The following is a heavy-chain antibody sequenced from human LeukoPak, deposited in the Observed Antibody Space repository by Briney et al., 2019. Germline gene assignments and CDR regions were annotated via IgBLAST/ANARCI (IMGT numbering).Heavy chain of an antibody. V-gene: IGHV3-15*01. CDR1: GFTFSNAW. CDR3: ARAPYYYGSGSYPRFYYYYYMDV. Sequence: GGSLRLSCAASGFTFSNAWMSWVRQAPGKGLEWVGRIKSKTDGGTTDYAAPVKGRFTISRDDSKNTLYLQMNSLKTEDTAVYYCARAPYYYGSGSYPRFYYYYYMDVWGKGTTVTVSS. J-gene: IGHJ6*03. D-gene: IGHD3-10*01. CDR2: IKSKTDGGTT.